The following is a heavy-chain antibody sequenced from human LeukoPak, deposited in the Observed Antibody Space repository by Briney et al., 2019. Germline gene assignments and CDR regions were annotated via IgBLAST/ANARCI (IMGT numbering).Heavy chain of an antibody. J-gene: IGHJ4*02. Sequence: SETLSLTCTVSGGSISSGGYYWSWIRQHPGKGLGWLGYIYYSGSTDYNPSLKSRVTISVDKSKNQFSLKLTSVTAADTAVYYCARDDGDYGFDYWGQGTLVTVSS. D-gene: IGHD4-17*01. V-gene: IGHV4-31*03. CDR1: GGSISSGGYY. CDR3: ARDDGDYGFDY. CDR2: IYYSGST.